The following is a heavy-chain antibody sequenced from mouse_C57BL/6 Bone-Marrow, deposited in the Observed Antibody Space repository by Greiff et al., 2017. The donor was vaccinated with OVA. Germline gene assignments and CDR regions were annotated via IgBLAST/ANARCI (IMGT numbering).Heavy chain of an antibody. D-gene: IGHD1-1*01. CDR3: ARRGAYYGSRGYAMDY. J-gene: IGHJ4*01. Sequence: VKLQQPGAELVKPGASVKLSCKASGYTFTSYWMHWVKQRPGQGLEWIGMIHPNSGSTNYNEKFKSKATLTVDKSSSTAYMQLSSLTSEDSAVYYGARRGAYYGSRGYAMDYWGQGTSVTVSS. CDR2: IHPNSGST. CDR1: GYTFTSYW. V-gene: IGHV1-64*01.